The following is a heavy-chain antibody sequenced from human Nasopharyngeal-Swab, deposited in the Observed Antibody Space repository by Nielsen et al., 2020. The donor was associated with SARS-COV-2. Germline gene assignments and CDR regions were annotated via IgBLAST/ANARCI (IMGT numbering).Heavy chain of an antibody. D-gene: IGHD5-18*01. Sequence: GESLKISCAASGFTFDDYAMHWVRQAPGKGLEWVSYISSSSSTIYYADSVKGRFTISRDNAKNSLYLQMNSLRAEDTAVYYCARVPYVDTAEEDYWGQGTLVTVSS. V-gene: IGHV3-48*01. J-gene: IGHJ4*02. CDR2: ISSSSSTI. CDR1: GFTFDDYA. CDR3: ARVPYVDTAEEDY.